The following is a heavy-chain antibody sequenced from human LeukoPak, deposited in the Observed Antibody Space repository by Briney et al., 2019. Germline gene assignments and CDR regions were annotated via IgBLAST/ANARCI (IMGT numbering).Heavy chain of an antibody. Sequence: GGSLRLSCEGSGFSFSSYWMHWVRQAPGKGLAWVSRIRTDGGTKYYADSVKGRFTVSRGNARNTLYLQMDSLRVDDTAVYYCARDWAWGGFDHWGQGTLVTVSS. CDR2: IRTDGGTK. V-gene: IGHV3-74*01. J-gene: IGHJ4*02. CDR3: ARDWAWGGFDH. CDR1: GFSFSSYW. D-gene: IGHD3-16*01.